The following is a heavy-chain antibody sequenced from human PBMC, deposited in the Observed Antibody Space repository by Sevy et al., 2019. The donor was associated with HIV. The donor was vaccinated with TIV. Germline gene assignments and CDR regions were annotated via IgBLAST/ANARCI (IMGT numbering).Heavy chain of an antibody. V-gene: IGHV1-8*01. CDR3: TRGLTTFPY. Sequence: ASVKVSCKASGYTFINFDIGWVRQATGQGLEGMGWMNPKTGNAGYEPRFQGRVTMTRNTSLTTAYMELSSLRTDDTAVYYCTRGLTTFPYWGQGTLVTVSS. CDR1: GYTFINFD. D-gene: IGHD1-1*01. J-gene: IGHJ4*02. CDR2: MNPKTGNA.